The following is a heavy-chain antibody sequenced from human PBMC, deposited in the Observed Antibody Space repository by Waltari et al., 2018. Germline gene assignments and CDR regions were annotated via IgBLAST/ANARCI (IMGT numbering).Heavy chain of an antibody. J-gene: IGHJ4*02. V-gene: IGHV3-7*01. CDR3: ARATYGDYEDYFDY. CDR2: IKQEGSRK. Sequence: EVQLVESGGGLVQPGGSLRLSCAASGFTFSSYWMNWVSQAPGKELEWVANIKQEGSRKNDGDALKGRFTISRYQAQNTLYLQMNSLRAEDTAVYYCARATYGDYEDYFDYWGQGTLVTVSS. D-gene: IGHD4-17*01. CDR1: GFTFSSYW.